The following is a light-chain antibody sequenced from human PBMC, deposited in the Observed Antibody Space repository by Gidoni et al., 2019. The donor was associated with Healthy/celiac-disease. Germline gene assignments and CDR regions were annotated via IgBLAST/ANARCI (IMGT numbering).Light chain of an antibody. Sequence: QSVLTQPPSAYGPPGQRVPISCSGSSSNIGSNTVNWYQQLPGTAPKLLIYSNNQRPSGVPDRFSGSKSGTSASLAISGLQSEDEADYYCAAWDDSFVVFGGGTKLTVL. CDR1: SSNIGSNT. J-gene: IGLJ2*01. CDR3: AAWDDSFVV. V-gene: IGLV1-44*01. CDR2: SNN.